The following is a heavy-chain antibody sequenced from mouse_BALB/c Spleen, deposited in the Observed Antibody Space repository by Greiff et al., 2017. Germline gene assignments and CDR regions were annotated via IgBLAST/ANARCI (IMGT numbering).Heavy chain of an antibody. Sequence: VQLQQSGAELVRPGVSVKISCKGSGYTFPDYAMHWVKQSHAKSLEWIGVISTYYGDASYNQKFKGKATMTVDKSSSTAYMELARLTSEDSAIYYCARPYGSSTGFAYWGQGTLVTVSA. CDR2: ISTYYGDA. V-gene: IGHV1S137*01. CDR3: ARPYGSSTGFAY. D-gene: IGHD1-1*01. J-gene: IGHJ3*01. CDR1: GYTFPDYA.